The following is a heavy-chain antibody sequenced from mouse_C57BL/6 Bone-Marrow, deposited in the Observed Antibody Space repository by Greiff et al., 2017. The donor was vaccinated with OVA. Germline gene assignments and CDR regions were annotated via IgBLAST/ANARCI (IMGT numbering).Heavy chain of an antibody. CDR3: AKGPMVDY. CDR2: ISSGSSTI. J-gene: IGHJ2*01. D-gene: IGHD6-5*01. CDR1: GFTFSDYG. V-gene: IGHV5-17*01. Sequence: EVNVVESGGGLVKPGGSLKLSCAASGFTFSDYGMHWVRQAPEKGLEWVAYISSGSSTIYYADTVQGRFTISRDNAKNTLFLQMTSLRSEDTAMYYCAKGPMVDYWGQGTTLTVSS.